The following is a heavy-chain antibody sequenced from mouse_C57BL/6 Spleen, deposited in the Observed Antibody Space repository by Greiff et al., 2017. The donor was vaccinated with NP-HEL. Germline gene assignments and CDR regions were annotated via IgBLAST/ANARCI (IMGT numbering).Heavy chain of an antibody. CDR1: GYTFTSYW. CDR3: ARPGSYGFAY. Sequence: QVQLQQPGAELVMPGASVKLSCKASGYTFTSYWMHWVKQRPGQGLEWIGEIDPSDSYTNYNQKFKGKSTLTVDKSSSTAYMQLSSLTSEDSAVYYCARPGSYGFAYWGQGTLVTVSA. V-gene: IGHV1-69*01. CDR2: IDPSDSYT. D-gene: IGHD1-1*02. J-gene: IGHJ3*01.